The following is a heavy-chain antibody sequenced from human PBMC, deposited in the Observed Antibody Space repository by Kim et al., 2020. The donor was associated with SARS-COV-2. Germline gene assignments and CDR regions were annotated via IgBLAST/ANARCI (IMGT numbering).Heavy chain of an antibody. CDR1: GYSFTSYW. CDR3: ARSPSTMVRGVITVYWFDP. V-gene: IGHV5-51*01. Sequence: GESLKISCKGSGYSFTSYWIGWVRQMPGKGLEWMGIIYPGDSDTRYSPSFQGQVTISADKSISTAYLQWSSLKASDTAMYYCARSPSTMVRGVITVYWFDPWGQGTLVTVSS. CDR2: IYPGDSDT. D-gene: IGHD3-10*01. J-gene: IGHJ5*02.